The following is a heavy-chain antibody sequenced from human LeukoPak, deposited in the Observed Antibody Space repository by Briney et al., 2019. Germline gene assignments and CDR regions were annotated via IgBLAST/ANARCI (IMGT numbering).Heavy chain of an antibody. Sequence: GGSLRLSCSASGFTFSTYAMHWVRQAPGKGLEWVAVIWYDGSNKYYADSVKGRFTIPRDNSKNTLYLQMNSLRAEDTAVYYCAREPYYYDSSGYYRFDYWGQGTLVTVSS. V-gene: IGHV3-33*08. D-gene: IGHD3-22*01. CDR2: IWYDGSNK. CDR1: GFTFSTYA. J-gene: IGHJ4*02. CDR3: AREPYYYDSSGYYRFDY.